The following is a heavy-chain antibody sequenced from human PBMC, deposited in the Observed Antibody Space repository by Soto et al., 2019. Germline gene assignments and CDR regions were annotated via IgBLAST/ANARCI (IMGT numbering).Heavy chain of an antibody. D-gene: IGHD3-16*02. CDR3: ARNMITFGGVIVTGLVDY. V-gene: IGHV3-23*01. J-gene: IGHJ4*02. CDR1: GFTFSSYA. CDR2: ISGSGGST. Sequence: GGSLRLSCAASGFTFSSYAMSWVRQAPGKGLEWVSAISGSGGSTYYADSVKGRFTISRDNSKNTLYLQMNSLRAEDTAVYYCARNMITFGGVIVTGLVDYWGQGTLVTVSS.